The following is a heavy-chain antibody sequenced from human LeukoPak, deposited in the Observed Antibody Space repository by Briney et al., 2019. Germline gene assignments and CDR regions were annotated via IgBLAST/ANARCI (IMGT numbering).Heavy chain of an antibody. J-gene: IGHJ3*02. D-gene: IGHD2-2*01. CDR1: GFTFSSYA. Sequence: GGSLRLSCAASGFTFSSYAMSWVRQAPGKGLEWVSAISGSGGSTYYADSVKGRFTISRDNSKNTLYLQMNSLRAEDTAVYYCAKKEMGYCSSTSCLGAFDIWGQGTMVTVSS. CDR2: ISGSGGST. CDR3: AKKEMGYCSSTSCLGAFDI. V-gene: IGHV3-23*01.